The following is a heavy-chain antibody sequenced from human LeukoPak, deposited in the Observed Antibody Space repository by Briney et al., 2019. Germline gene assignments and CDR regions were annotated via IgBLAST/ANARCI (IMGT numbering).Heavy chain of an antibody. CDR2: IYYSGST. CDR1: GGSISSYY. CDR3: ARDLMAAARGYDAFDI. J-gene: IGHJ3*02. V-gene: IGHV4-59*01. Sequence: SETLSLTCTVSGGSISSYYWSWIRQPPGKGLEWIGYIYYSGSTNYNPSLKSRVTISVDTSKNQFSLKLSSVTAADTAVYYCARDLMAAARGYDAFDIWGQGTMVIVSS. D-gene: IGHD6-13*01.